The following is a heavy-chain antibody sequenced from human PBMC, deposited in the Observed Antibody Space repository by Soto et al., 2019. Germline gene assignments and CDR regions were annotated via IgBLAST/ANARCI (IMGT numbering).Heavy chain of an antibody. D-gene: IGHD1-1*01. CDR1: GASISGFY. CDR2: IYATGTT. V-gene: IGHV4-4*07. CDR3: VRDGTKTLRDWFDP. J-gene: IGHJ5*02. Sequence: QVQLQESCPGLVKPSETLSLTCTVSGASISGFYWSWIRKSAGKGLEWIGRIYATGTTDYNPSLTSRVMMSVDTSKKQFSLKLRSVTAADTAVYYCVRDGTKTLRDWFDPWGQGISVTVSS.